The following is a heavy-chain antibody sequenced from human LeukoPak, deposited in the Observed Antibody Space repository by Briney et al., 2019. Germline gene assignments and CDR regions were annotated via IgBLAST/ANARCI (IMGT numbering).Heavy chain of an antibody. Sequence: GGSLRLSCAASEFTFSSYTMNWVRQAPGKGLEWVSSISSSSSYIYYADSMKGRFTISRDNAKNSLYLQMNSLRAEDTAVYYCARDLGYSYAPFDYWGQGTLVTVSS. CDR1: EFTFSSYT. D-gene: IGHD5-18*01. CDR2: ISSSSSYI. V-gene: IGHV3-21*01. J-gene: IGHJ4*02. CDR3: ARDLGYSYAPFDY.